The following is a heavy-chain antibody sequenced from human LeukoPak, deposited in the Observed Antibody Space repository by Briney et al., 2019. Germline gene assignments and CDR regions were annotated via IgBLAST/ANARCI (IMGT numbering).Heavy chain of an antibody. CDR3: ARDHYYGSGSYRNDAFDI. CDR1: GYTFTSYG. J-gene: IGHJ3*02. Sequence: ASVKVSCKASGYTFTSYGISWVRQAPGQGLEWMGWISAYNGNTNYAQKFQGRVTMTRDTSISTAYMELSRLRSDDTAVYYCARDHYYGSGSYRNDAFDIWGQGAMVTVSS. V-gene: IGHV1-18*01. D-gene: IGHD3-10*01. CDR2: ISAYNGNT.